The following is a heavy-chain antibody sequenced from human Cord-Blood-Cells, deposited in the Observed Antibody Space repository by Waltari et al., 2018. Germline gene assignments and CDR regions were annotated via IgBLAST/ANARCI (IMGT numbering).Heavy chain of an antibody. CDR2: IIRILGIA. J-gene: IGHJ3*02. CDR1: GGTCSSYA. Sequence: QVQLVQSGAEVKKPGSSAKVSCKASGGTCSSYAISWVRQAPGQRLEWMGRIIRILGIANYAQKFQGRVTIPADKSTSTAYLELSSLRSEDTAVYYCASQYCSSTSCYPGAFDIWGQETMVTVSS. V-gene: IGHV1-69*09. D-gene: IGHD2-2*01. CDR3: ASQYCSSTSCYPGAFDI.